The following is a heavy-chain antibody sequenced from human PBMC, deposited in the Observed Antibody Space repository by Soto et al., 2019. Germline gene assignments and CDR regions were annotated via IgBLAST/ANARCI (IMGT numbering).Heavy chain of an antibody. CDR2: VNPNSGGT. Sequence: ASVKVSCKASGYTFTGYYIHWVRQAPGQGLEWMGWVNPNSGGTNYAQKFRGWVTMTRDTSISTAYMELSRLRSDDTAVYYCVTSRVSIAVAGETEYYFDYWGQGTLVTVSS. CDR1: GYTFTGYY. CDR3: VTSRVSIAVAGETEYYFDY. D-gene: IGHD6-19*01. J-gene: IGHJ4*02. V-gene: IGHV1-2*04.